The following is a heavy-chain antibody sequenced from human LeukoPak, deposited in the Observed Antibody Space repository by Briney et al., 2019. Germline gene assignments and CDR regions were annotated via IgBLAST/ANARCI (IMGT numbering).Heavy chain of an antibody. CDR3: AKGLTQGSRYYYGMDV. V-gene: IGHV3-30*18. Sequence: PGGSLRLSCAASGFTFSSYGMHWVRQAPGKGLEWVAVISYDGSNKYYADSVKGRFTISRDNSKNTLYLQMNNLRAEDTAVYYCAKGLTQGSRYYYGMDVWGQGTTVTVSS. D-gene: IGHD3-9*01. CDR2: ISYDGSNK. CDR1: GFTFSSYG. J-gene: IGHJ6*02.